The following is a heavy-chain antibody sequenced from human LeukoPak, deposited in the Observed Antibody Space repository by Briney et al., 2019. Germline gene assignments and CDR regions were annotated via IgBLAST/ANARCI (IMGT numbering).Heavy chain of an antibody. CDR3: ARGSLWLQLDY. V-gene: IGHV3-30-3*01. CDR1: GFTFSSYA. CDR2: ISYDGSNK. D-gene: IGHD5-24*01. Sequence: GGSLRLSCAASGFTFSSYAMHGARQAPGKGLEGLAVISYDGSNKYYADSVKGRFTIPRDNSKNTLYLQMNSLRAEDTAVYYCARGSLWLQLDYWGQGTLVTVSS. J-gene: IGHJ4*02.